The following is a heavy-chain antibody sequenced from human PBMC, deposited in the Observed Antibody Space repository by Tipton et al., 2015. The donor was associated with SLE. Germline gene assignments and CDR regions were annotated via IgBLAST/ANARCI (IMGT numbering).Heavy chain of an antibody. CDR1: GGSISSGSYY. Sequence: TLSLTCTVSGGSISSGSYYWNWIRQPPGKGLEWIGSLYPTGSSDYNPSLKSRLTISLDTSKNQISLKLSYVTAADTAIYYCVRAKRIIAVTGTSPHDFDYWGQGSLVTVSS. CDR3: VRAKRIIAVTGTSPHDFDY. V-gene: IGHV4-39*07. J-gene: IGHJ4*02. D-gene: IGHD6-19*01. CDR2: LYPTGSS.